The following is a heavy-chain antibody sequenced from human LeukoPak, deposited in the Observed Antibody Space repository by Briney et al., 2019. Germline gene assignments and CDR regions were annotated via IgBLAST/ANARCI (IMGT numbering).Heavy chain of an antibody. CDR3: AKDLGYCSSTSCYPDY. CDR1: GFTFSSYG. J-gene: IGHJ4*02. D-gene: IGHD2-2*01. CDR2: ISYDGSNK. Sequence: GGSLRLSCAASGFTFSSYGMHWVRQTPGKGLEWVAVISYDGSNKYYADSVKGRFTISRDNSKNTLYLQMNSLRAEDTAVYYCAKDLGYCSSTSCYPDYWGQGTLVTVSS. V-gene: IGHV3-30*18.